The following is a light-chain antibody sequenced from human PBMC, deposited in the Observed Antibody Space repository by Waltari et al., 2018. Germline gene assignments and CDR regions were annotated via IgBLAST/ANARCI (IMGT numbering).Light chain of an antibody. Sequence: DIVMTQSPLSLSVTPGEAASISCRSSQSLLHSNGYNYLDWYLQKPGQSPLLMIYLVSTRASRVPDRFSGSASGTDFTLKISRVAAEDVGVYYCMQALQTPYTFGQGTKLEIK. CDR1: QSLLHSNGYNY. CDR3: MQALQTPYT. V-gene: IGKV2-28*01. CDR2: LVS. J-gene: IGKJ2*01.